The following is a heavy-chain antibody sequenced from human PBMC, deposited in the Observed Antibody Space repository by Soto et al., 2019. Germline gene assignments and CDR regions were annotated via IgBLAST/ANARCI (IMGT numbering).Heavy chain of an antibody. V-gene: IGHV3-7*03. J-gene: IGHJ4*02. CDR1: GFTFSSYW. Sequence: TGGSLRLSCAASGFTFSSYWMSWVRQAPGKGLEWVANIKQDGSEKYYVDSVKGRFTISRDNAKNSLYLQMNSLRAEDTAVYYCARDRRASCSSTSCYPFDYWGQGTLVTVSS. CDR2: IKQDGSEK. CDR3: ARDRRASCSSTSCYPFDY. D-gene: IGHD2-2*01.